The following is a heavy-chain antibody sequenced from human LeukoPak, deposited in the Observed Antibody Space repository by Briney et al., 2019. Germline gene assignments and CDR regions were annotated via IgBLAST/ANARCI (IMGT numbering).Heavy chain of an antibody. J-gene: IGHJ5*02. CDR1: GFTFSSYG. D-gene: IGHD4-17*01. V-gene: IGHV3-30*18. CDR3: AKDLSRDYGDYDDWFDP. Sequence: GRSLRLSCAASGFTFSSYGMHWVRQAPGKGLEWVAVISYDGSNKYYADSVKGRFTISRDNSKNTLYLQMNSLRAEDTAVYYCAKDLSRDYGDYDDWFDPWGQGTLVTVSS. CDR2: ISYDGSNK.